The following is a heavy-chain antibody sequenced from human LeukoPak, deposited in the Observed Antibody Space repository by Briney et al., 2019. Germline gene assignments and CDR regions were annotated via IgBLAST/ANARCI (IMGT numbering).Heavy chain of an antibody. V-gene: IGHV5-51*01. D-gene: IGHD3-22*01. J-gene: IGHJ4*02. Sequence: PGESLKISCKGSGYSFTSYWIGWVRQMPGKGLEWMGIIYPHDSVTRYSPSFQGQVTISADKSISTAYLQWSSLKASDTAMYYCARTGRECYDGTGAFDYWGQGTLVTVSS. CDR2: IYPHDSVT. CDR3: ARTGRECYDGTGAFDY. CDR1: GYSFTSYW.